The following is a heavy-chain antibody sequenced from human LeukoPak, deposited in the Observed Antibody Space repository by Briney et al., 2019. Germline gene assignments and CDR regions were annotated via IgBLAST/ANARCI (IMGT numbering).Heavy chain of an antibody. CDR1: GGSISSYY. J-gene: IGHJ6*02. V-gene: IGHV4-59*08. CDR2: IYYSGGT. CDR3: ARGQTPHVFYYYYGMDV. Sequence: SETLSLTCTVSGGSISSYYWSWIRQPPGKGLEWIGYIYYSGGTKYNPSLKSRGTISVDTSNNQFSLNLNSVTAADTAVYYCARGQTPHVFYYYYGMDVWGQGTTVTVSS.